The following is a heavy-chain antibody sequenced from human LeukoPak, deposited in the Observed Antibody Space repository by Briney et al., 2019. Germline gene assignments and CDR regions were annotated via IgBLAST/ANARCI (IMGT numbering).Heavy chain of an antibody. D-gene: IGHD4-23*01. CDR1: GFTFDDYA. CDR3: AKELGNSGAFDY. CDR2: ISWNSGSI. Sequence: GGSLRLSCAASGFTFDDYAMHWVRQAPGKGLEWVSGISWNSGSIGYADSVKGRFTISRDNAKNSLYLQMNSLRAEDTALYYCAKELGNSGAFDYWGQGTLVTVSS. V-gene: IGHV3-9*01. J-gene: IGHJ4*02.